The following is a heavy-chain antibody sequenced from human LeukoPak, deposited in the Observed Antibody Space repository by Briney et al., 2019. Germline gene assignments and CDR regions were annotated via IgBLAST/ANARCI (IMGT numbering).Heavy chain of an antibody. D-gene: IGHD1-26*01. CDR2: ISWNSGRI. CDR3: AKVGAENWFDP. V-gene: IGHV3-9*01. CDR1: GFTFDDYA. Sequence: GRSLRLSCAASGFTFDDYAMHWVRQAPGKGLEWVSGISWNSGRIGYADSVKGRFTISRDNAKNSLYLQMNSLRAEDTALYYCAKVGAENWFDPWGQGTLVTVSS. J-gene: IGHJ5*02.